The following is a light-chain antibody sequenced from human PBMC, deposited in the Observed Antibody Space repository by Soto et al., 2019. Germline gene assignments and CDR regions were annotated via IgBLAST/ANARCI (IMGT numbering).Light chain of an antibody. CDR3: SSYTSRSV. V-gene: IGLV2-14*01. Sequence: QSALTQPASVSGSPGQSITISCTGTSSDVGGYNYVSWYQQHPGKAPKLMIYDVSNRPSGVSNRFSGSKSGNTASLTISGVQAADEAYYSCSSYTSRSVFGGGTKLTVL. CDR1: SSDVGGYNY. CDR2: DVS. J-gene: IGLJ2*01.